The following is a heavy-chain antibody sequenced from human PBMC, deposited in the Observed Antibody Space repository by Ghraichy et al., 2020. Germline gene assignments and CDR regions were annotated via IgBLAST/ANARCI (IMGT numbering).Heavy chain of an antibody. V-gene: IGHV4-39*01. CDR1: GDSITSPNYF. J-gene: IGHJ5*02. D-gene: IGHD3-10*01. CDR2: VYFSGNT. CDR3: AYYGARTRTWFDP. Sequence: SETLSLTCTVSGDSITSPNYFWGWIRQPPGKGLQWIASVYFSGNTYYNPSLQGRVTISIESSQNQFSLRLNSVTAADTAVYYCAYYGARTRTWFDPWGPGTLVTVSS.